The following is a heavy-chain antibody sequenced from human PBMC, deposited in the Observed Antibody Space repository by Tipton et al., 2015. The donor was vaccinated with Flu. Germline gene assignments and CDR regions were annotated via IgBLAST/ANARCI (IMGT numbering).Heavy chain of an antibody. CDR3: AEGRFDY. J-gene: IGHJ4*02. CDR1: GGSISSSRYY. Sequence: TLSLTCTVSGGSISSSRYYWGWIRQPPGKGLEWIGRIYTSGSTNYNPSLKSRVTMSVDTYKNQFSLKLSSVTAADTAVYYCAEGRFDYWGQGTLVTVSS. V-gene: IGHV4-61*02. CDR2: IYTSGST.